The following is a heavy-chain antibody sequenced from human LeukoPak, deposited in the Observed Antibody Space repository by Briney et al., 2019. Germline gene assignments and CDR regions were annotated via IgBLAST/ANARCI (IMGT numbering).Heavy chain of an antibody. CDR1: GFTFSNYD. V-gene: IGHV3-23*01. D-gene: IGHD2-21*01. J-gene: IGHJ4*02. CDR3: AKAPVTTCRGAYCYPFDY. CDR2: INYSGVST. Sequence: PGGSLRLSCAASGFTFSNYDMTWIRQAPGKGLEWVSVINYSGVSTNYADSVKGRFTISRDNSKNTLFLQMNRLRPEDAAVYYCAKAPVTTCRGAYCYPFDYWGQGTLVTVSS.